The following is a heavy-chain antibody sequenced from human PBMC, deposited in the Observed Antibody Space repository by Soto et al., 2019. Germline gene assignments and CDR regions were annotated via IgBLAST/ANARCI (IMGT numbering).Heavy chain of an antibody. CDR2: IKQVGTDT. D-gene: IGHD5-12*01. CDR1: GFTFSSYW. V-gene: IGHV3-7*03. Sequence: PGGSLRLSCVASGFTFSSYWMSWVRQAPGKGLEWVANIKQVGTDTYYVDSVKGRFTISRDNAKNSLYLQMNSLRAEDAAVYYCWRGYSTFDYRGQGTLVTVS. CDR3: WRGYSTFDY. J-gene: IGHJ4*02.